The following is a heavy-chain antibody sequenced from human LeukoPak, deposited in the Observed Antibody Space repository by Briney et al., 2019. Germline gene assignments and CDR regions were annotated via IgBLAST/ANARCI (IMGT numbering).Heavy chain of an antibody. J-gene: IGHJ4*02. CDR3: ARGYSGSDVDY. V-gene: IGHV4-59*11. CDR2: IYYSGST. CDR1: GGSISSHY. D-gene: IGHD1-26*01. Sequence: PAEPLSLTCTVSGGSISSHYWSWLRQPPGKGLEWIGYIYYSGSTNYNPSPKSRVTISVDTSKNQFSLKLSSVTAADTAVYYCARGYSGSDVDYWGQGTLVTVSS.